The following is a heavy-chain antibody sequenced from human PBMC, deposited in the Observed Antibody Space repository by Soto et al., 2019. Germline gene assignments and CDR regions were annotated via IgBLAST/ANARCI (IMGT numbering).Heavy chain of an antibody. Sequence: GGSLRLSCAASGFTFGSYAMSWVRQAPGKGLEWVSAISGSGGSTYYADSVKGRFTISRDNSKNTLYLQMNSLRAEDTAVYYCAKDRIAVVPAASYNWFDPWGQGTLVTVSS. CDR3: AKDRIAVVPAASYNWFDP. V-gene: IGHV3-23*01. CDR1: GFTFGSYA. D-gene: IGHD2-2*01. CDR2: ISGSGGST. J-gene: IGHJ5*02.